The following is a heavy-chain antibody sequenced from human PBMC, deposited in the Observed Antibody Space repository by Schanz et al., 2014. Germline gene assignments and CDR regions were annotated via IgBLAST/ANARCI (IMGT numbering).Heavy chain of an antibody. V-gene: IGHV3-33*01. J-gene: IGHJ6*02. CDR3: ARDSGPYYDKSMDV. D-gene: IGHD3-9*01. Sequence: QAQLMESGGGVVQPGTSLILSCSVSGFSLNTYGIHWFRQPAGKGLEWVAVIWNNGVTKYYADSVKGRFTISRDSPKNTLYLQMNSLRAEDTALYYCARDSGPYYDKSMDVWGQGTTXAVSS. CDR1: GFSLNTYG. CDR2: IWNNGVTK.